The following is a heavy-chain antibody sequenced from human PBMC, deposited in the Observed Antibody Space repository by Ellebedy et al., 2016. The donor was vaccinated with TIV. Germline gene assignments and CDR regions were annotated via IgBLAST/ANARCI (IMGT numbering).Heavy chain of an antibody. J-gene: IGHJ4*02. V-gene: IGHV3-53*01. CDR3: ARGPRRGFVEGP. Sequence: PGGSLRLSCAASGVALRVNYMSWVRQGPEKRLEWVAIIYSHDDVYYADSVKGRFTISRDNSKNTLSLQMNSLRVEDTAIYFCARGPRRGFVEGPWGQGTRVTVSS. CDR1: GVALRVNY. CDR2: IYSHDDV. D-gene: IGHD3-3*01.